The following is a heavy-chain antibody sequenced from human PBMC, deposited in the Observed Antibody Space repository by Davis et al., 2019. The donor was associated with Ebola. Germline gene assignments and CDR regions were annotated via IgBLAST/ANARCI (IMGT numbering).Heavy chain of an antibody. CDR3: ARLDQWLLPFDY. CDR2: IYYSGST. J-gene: IGHJ4*02. CDR1: GGSISSGDYY. D-gene: IGHD3-22*01. Sequence: SETLSLTCTVSGGSISSGDYYWSWIRQPPGKGLEWIGYIYYSGSTYYNPSLKSRVTISVDTSKNQFSLKLSSVTAADTAVYYCARLDQWLLPFDYWGQGTLVTVSS. V-gene: IGHV4-30-4*01.